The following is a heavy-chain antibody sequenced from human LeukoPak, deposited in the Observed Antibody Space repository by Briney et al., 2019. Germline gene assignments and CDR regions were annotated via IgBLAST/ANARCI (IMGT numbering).Heavy chain of an antibody. CDR3: ARGDTSYSSSWSPTADP. CDR1: GYTFTGYN. J-gene: IGHJ5*02. CDR2: INPNSGGT. Sequence: ASVKVSCKASGYTFTGYNMHWVRQAPGQGLEWMGWINPNSGGTNYAQKFQGRVTMTRDTSISTAYMELSRLRSDDTAVYYCARGDTSYSSSWSPTADPWGQGTLVTVSS. V-gene: IGHV1-2*02. D-gene: IGHD6-13*01.